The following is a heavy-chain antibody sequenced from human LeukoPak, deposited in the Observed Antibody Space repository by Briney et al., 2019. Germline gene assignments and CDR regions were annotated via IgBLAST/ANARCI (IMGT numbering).Heavy chain of an antibody. CDR2: INHSGST. Sequence: SETLSLTCAVSGVSISGRTNSWGWIRQPPGKGLEWIGEINHSGSTNYNPSLKSRVTISVDTSKNQFSLKLSSVTAADTAVYYCAREDIVATIAHWGQGTLVTVSS. D-gene: IGHD5-12*01. V-gene: IGHV4-34*01. CDR1: GVSISGRTNS. CDR3: AREDIVATIAH. J-gene: IGHJ4*02.